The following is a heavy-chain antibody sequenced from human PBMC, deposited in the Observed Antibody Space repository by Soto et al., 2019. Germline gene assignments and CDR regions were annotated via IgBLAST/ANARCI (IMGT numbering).Heavy chain of an antibody. J-gene: IGHJ4*02. CDR1: GGSISSYY. CDR3: ARGRWLQLIYFDY. Sequence: SETLSLTCTVSGGSISSYYWSWIRQPPGKGLEWIGCIYYSGSTNYNPSLKSRVTISVDTSKNQFSLNLRSVTAADTAVYYCARGRWLQLIYFDYWGQGTLVTVSS. V-gene: IGHV4-59*01. D-gene: IGHD5-12*01. CDR2: IYYSGST.